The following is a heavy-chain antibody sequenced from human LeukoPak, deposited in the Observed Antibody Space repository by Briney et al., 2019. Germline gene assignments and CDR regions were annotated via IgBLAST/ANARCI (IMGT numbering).Heavy chain of an antibody. J-gene: IGHJ4*02. D-gene: IGHD3-3*01. V-gene: IGHV4-61*02. CDR3: ARDRSLDTIFGVVTPHFDY. CDR2: IYTSGST. Sequence: SETLSLTCTVSGGSISSGRYFWSWIRQPAGKGLEWIGRIYTSGSTNYNPSLKSRVTMSVETSKNQFSLKLSSVTAADTAVYYCARDRSLDTIFGVVTPHFDYWGQGTLVTVSS. CDR1: GGSISSGRYF.